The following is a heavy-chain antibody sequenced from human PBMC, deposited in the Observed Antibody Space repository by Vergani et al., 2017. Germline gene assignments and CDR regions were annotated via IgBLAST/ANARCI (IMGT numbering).Heavy chain of an antibody. V-gene: IGHV3-74*01. CDR1: GFSLNSYW. CDR2: INSDGDST. D-gene: IGHD1-26*01. J-gene: IGHJ6*03. CDR3: ARDGWELLDYFYYMDV. Sequence: DVHLAESGGGFFQPGGSLRLSCSASGFSLNSYWMHWVRQVPGKGLLWVSRINSDGDSTSYADSVKGRFTISRDNAKNTLYLQMDSLRAEDTAVYYCARDGWELLDYFYYMDVWGKGTTVTVS.